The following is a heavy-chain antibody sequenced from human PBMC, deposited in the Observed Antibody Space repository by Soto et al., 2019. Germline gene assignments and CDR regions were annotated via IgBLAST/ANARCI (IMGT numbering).Heavy chain of an antibody. CDR1: GFNFRSYG. J-gene: IGHJ6*02. CDR3: AKSLMNAKEV. D-gene: IGHD2-21*01. Sequence: GGSLRLSCTASGFNFRSYGMSWVRQAPGKGLEWVSGITGSGGNTYYTDSVKGRFTISRDNSKNTLYLQMSGLRVEDTAVFHLAKSLMNAKEVWGQGTTVTVSS. V-gene: IGHV3-23*01. CDR2: ITGSGGNT.